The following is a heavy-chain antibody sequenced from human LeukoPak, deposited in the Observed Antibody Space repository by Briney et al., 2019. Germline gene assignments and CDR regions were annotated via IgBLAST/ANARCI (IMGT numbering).Heavy chain of an antibody. D-gene: IGHD1-1*01. CDR3: ARDLSHQLGYFDK. CDR1: GYTISSGYY. V-gene: IGHV4-38-2*02. J-gene: IGHJ4*02. Sequence: SETLSLTCTVSGYTISSGYYCGWIRQAPGKGPEWIGTIFHFGNTYNNPSLESRVIMSVDTSKNQFSLKLNSVTAADTAVYYCARDLSHQLGYFDKWGQGILVTVSS. CDR2: IFHFGNT.